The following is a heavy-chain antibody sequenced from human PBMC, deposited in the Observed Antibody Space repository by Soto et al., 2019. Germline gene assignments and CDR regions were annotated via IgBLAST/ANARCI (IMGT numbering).Heavy chain of an antibody. CDR2: IDPSDSYT. CDR3: ARLRDIVVVPAASYYYYGMDV. J-gene: IGHJ6*02. V-gene: IGHV5-10-1*01. D-gene: IGHD2-2*01. Sequence: GESLKISCKGSGYSFTSYWISWVRQMPGKGLEWMRRIDPSDSYTNYSPSFQGHVTISADKSISTAYLQWSSLKASDTAMYYCARLRDIVVVPAASYYYYGMDVRGQGTTVTVSS. CDR1: GYSFTSYW.